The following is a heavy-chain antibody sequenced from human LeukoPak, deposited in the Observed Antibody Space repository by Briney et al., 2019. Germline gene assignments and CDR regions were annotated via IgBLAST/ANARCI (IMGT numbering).Heavy chain of an antibody. V-gene: IGHV3-48*03. CDR3: ARAGWYRWDY. Sequence: GGSLRLSCAASGFTFSSYEMNWVRQAPGKGLEWVSYISSSGSTIYYADSVKGRFTISRDNAKNSLYLQMNTLRVEDTAVYYCARAGWYRWDYWGQGTLVTVSS. J-gene: IGHJ4*02. CDR2: ISSSGSTI. D-gene: IGHD6-19*01. CDR1: GFTFSSYE.